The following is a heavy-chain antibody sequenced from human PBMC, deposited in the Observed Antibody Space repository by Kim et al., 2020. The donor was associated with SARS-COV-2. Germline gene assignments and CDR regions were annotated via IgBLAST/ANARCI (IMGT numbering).Heavy chain of an antibody. D-gene: IGHD4-17*01. CDR2: MNPNSGNT. V-gene: IGHV1-8*01. CDR1: GYTFTSYD. Sequence: ASVKVSCKASGYTFTSYDINWVRQATGQGLEWMGWMNPNSGNTGYAQKFQGRVTMTRNTSISTAYMELSSLRSEDTAVYYCARELTTVTPSSNDYWGQGTLVTVSS. CDR3: ARELTTVTPSSNDY. J-gene: IGHJ4*02.